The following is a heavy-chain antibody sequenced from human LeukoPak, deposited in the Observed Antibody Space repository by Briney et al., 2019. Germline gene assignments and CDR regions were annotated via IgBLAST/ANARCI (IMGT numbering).Heavy chain of an antibody. V-gene: IGHV1-69*06. D-gene: IGHD2-2*01. CDR2: IIPIFGTA. J-gene: IGHJ3*02. Sequence: VASVKVSCKASRGTFSSYAISWVRQAPGQGLEWMGRIIPIFGTANYAQKFQGRVTITADKSTSTAYMELSSLRSEDTAVYYCARGVVVPAAMYHDAFDIWGQGTMVTVSS. CDR1: RGTFSSYA. CDR3: ARGVVVPAAMYHDAFDI.